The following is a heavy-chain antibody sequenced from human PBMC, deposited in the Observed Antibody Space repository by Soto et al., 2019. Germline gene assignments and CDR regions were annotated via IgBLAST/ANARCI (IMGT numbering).Heavy chain of an antibody. Sequence: QLQLQESGPGLVKPSETLSLTCAVSGGSITSPSYYWGWIRQPPGKGLDWIGNIYYSGNTYYNPSLKGRVTISVDTSKNDFPLKLTSVSAADTAVYYCARLEFGRMVAIDFWGQGTLVTPAS. J-gene: IGHJ4*02. D-gene: IGHD5-12*01. CDR1: GGSITSPSYY. CDR2: IYYSGNT. CDR3: ARLEFGRMVAIDF. V-gene: IGHV4-39*02.